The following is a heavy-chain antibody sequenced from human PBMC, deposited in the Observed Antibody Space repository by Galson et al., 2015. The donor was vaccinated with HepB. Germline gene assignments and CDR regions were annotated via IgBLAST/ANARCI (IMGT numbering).Heavy chain of an antibody. D-gene: IGHD6-13*01. J-gene: IGHJ4*02. V-gene: IGHV3-33*01. CDR3: ARDRSSTFDY. CDR1: GFTFSSYS. Sequence: SLRLSCAESGFTFSSYSMHWVRQAPGKGLEWVAVIWYDGSNKYYADSVKGRFTISRDNSKNTLYMQMNSLRAEDTAVYYCARDRSSTFDYWGQGTLVNVSS. CDR2: IWYDGSNK.